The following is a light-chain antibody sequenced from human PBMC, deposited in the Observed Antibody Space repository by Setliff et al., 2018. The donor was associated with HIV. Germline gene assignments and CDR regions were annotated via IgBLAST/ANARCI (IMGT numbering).Light chain of an antibody. J-gene: IGLJ1*01. CDR3: QVWDSSSDQYV. CDR1: NIGEKS. Sequence: SYELTQPPSVSVAPGKTARITCGGNNIGEKSVHWYQQKPGQAPVVVVYDDNDRPSGIPERISGSNSGHTATVTISRVEVGDEADYYCQVWDSSSDQYVFGSGTKGTVL. V-gene: IGLV3-21*03. CDR2: DDN.